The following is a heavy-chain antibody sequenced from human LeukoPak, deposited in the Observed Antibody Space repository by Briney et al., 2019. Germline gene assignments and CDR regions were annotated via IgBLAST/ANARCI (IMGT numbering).Heavy chain of an antibody. CDR1: GFTFGDYA. D-gene: IGHD2-15*01. CDR3: VKDRTSGGYYCMDV. V-gene: IGHV3-9*01. J-gene: IGHJ6*03. CDR2: IDWNNGDK. Sequence: PGRSLRLSCAASGFTFGDYAMHWVRQVPGKGLEWVAGIDWNNGDKGYADSVKGRFTISRDNAKNSLSLQMTSLRVEDTAFYFCVKDRTSGGYYCMDVWGKGTTVTVS.